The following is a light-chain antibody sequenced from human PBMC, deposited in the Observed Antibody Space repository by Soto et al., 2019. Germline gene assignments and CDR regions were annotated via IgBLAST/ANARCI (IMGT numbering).Light chain of an antibody. Sequence: DIVMTQSPDSLAVSLGERATINCKSSQNVLYSSNNKNYLAWYQQKPGQPPKLLIYWASTRESGVPDRFSGSGSETDFTLTISSLQAEDVAVYYCQQYDSTPRTFGQGTKVEIK. V-gene: IGKV4-1*01. J-gene: IGKJ1*01. CDR2: WAS. CDR1: QNVLYSSNNKNY. CDR3: QQYDSTPRT.